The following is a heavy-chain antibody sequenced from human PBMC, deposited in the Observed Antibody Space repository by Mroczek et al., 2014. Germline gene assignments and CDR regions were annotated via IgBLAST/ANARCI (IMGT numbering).Heavy chain of an antibody. Sequence: QVQLQQWGAGLLKPSETLSLTCAVYGGSFSGYYWSWIRQPPGKGLEWIGEINHSGSTNYNPSLKSRVTISVDTSKNQFSLKLSSVTAADTAVYYCARLPPPLWLRGKXYYYYYMDVWGKGTTVTVSS. V-gene: IGHV4-34*01. CDR1: GGSFSGYY. CDR2: INHSGST. J-gene: IGHJ6*03. CDR3: ARLPPPLWLRGKXYYYYYMDV. D-gene: IGHD5-18*01.